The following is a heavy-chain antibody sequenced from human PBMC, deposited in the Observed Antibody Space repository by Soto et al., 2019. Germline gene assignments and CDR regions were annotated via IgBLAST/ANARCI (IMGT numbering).Heavy chain of an antibody. CDR3: ARSDSSSWYPVVDY. J-gene: IGHJ4*02. V-gene: IGHV4-34*01. CDR1: GGSFSGYY. D-gene: IGHD6-13*01. CDR2: INHSGST. Sequence: SETLSLTCAVYGGSFSGYYWSWIRQPPGKGLEWIGEINHSGSTNYNPSLKSRVTISVDTSKNQFSLKLSSVTAADTAAYYCARSDSSSWYPVVDYWGKGTLVTVSS.